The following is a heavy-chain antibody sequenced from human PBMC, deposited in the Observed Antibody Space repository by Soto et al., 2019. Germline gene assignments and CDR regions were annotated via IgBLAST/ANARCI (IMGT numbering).Heavy chain of an antibody. V-gene: IGHV1-18*01. CDR2: ISAYNGNT. J-gene: IGHJ4*02. D-gene: IGHD2-15*01. CDR1: GYTFTSYG. Sequence: QVQLVQSGAEVKKPGASVKVSCKASGYTFTSYGITWVRQAPGQGPEWMGWISAYNGNTNYAQKLQGRVTMTRDTSTSAAYVQLMRLRSDDTAVYSCARERYCSGGSCYDFDSWGQGTLVTVSS. CDR3: ARERYCSGGSCYDFDS.